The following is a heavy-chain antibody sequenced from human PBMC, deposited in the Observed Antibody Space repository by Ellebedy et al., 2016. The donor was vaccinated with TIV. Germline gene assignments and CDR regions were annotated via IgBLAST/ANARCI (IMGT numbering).Heavy chain of an antibody. CDR1: GFTVRSKY. Sequence: GESLKISXAVSGFTVRSKYMSWVHQPPGKGLEWVSIIHSGGSTYYADSVKGRFTISRDFSNNRLNLQMNSLRAEDTAVYYCAREDDGFDAWGQGTMVTVSS. CDR3: AREDDGFDA. V-gene: IGHV3-66*01. J-gene: IGHJ3*01. CDR2: IHSGGST.